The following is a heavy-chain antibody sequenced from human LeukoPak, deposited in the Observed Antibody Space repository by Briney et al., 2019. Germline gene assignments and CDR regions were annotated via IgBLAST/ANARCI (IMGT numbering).Heavy chain of an antibody. J-gene: IGHJ4*02. CDR1: GFSFSSYV. CDR3: AKDPRDHSYGWSWRYFDY. D-gene: IGHD5-18*01. Sequence: GGSLRLSCAASGFSFSSYVMHWVRQAPGKGLEWVAFIRYDGSNKYYADSVKGRFTISRDNSKNTLYLQMNSLRAEDTAVYYCAKDPRDHSYGWSWRYFDYWGQGTLVTVSS. V-gene: IGHV3-30*02. CDR2: IRYDGSNK.